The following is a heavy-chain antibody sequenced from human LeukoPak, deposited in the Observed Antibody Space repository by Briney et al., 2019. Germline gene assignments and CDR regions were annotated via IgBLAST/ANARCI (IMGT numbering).Heavy chain of an antibody. J-gene: IGHJ2*01. D-gene: IGHD3-22*01. Sequence: ASVKVSCKVSGYTFTELSMHWVRQAPGKGLEWMGGFDPEDGETIYAQKFQGRVTMTEDTSTDTAYMELSSLRSEDTAVYYCATCSRGGYGRNNWYFDLWGRGTLVTVSS. CDR3: ATCSRGGYGRNNWYFDL. CDR1: GYTFTELS. CDR2: FDPEDGET. V-gene: IGHV1-24*01.